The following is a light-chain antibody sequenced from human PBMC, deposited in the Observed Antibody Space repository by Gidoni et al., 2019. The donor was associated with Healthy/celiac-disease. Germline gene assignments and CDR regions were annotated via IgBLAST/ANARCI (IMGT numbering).Light chain of an antibody. V-gene: IGKV1-9*01. Sequence: DIQLTQSPSFLYASVGDRVTITCWASQGISSYLAWYQLKPGKAPKLLIYAASTLQSGVPSRFSGSGSGTEFTLTISSLQPEDFATYYCQQLNSYQITFGQGTRLEIK. CDR1: QGISSY. J-gene: IGKJ5*01. CDR3: QQLNSYQIT. CDR2: AAS.